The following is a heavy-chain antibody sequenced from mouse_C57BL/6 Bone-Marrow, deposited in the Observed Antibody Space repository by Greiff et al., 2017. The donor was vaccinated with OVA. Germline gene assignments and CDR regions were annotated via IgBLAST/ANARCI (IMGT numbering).Heavy chain of an antibody. J-gene: IGHJ3*01. CDR2: ISNLAYSI. CDR3: ARRGMDYAPFAY. D-gene: IGHD1-1*01. Sequence: DVKLVESGGGLVQPGGSLKLSCAASGFTFSDYGMAWVRQAPRKGPEWVAFISNLAYSIDYANTVTSRSTVSRDKAMNTLYLDMSILRSADAAMYACARRGMDYAPFAYWGQGTLVTVSA. V-gene: IGHV5-15*04. CDR1: GFTFSDYG.